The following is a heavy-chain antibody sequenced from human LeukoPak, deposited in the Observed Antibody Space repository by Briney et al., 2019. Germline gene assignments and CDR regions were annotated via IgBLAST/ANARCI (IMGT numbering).Heavy chain of an antibody. V-gene: IGHV4-34*01. Sequence: SETLSLTCAVYGGSFSGYYWSWIRQPPGKGLEWIGEINHSGSTNYNPSLKSRVTISVDTSKNQFSLKLSSVTAADTAVYYCARRAPAAIHNYYYYYMDVRGKGTTVTVSS. CDR3: ARRAPAAIHNYYYYYMDV. D-gene: IGHD2-2*02. CDR2: INHSGST. J-gene: IGHJ6*03. CDR1: GGSFSGYY.